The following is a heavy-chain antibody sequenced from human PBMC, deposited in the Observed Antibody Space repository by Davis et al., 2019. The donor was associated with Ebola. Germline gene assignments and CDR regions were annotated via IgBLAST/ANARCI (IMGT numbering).Heavy chain of an antibody. Sequence: ASVKVSCKASGCTFTSYAMHWVRQAPGQRLEWMGWINAGNGNTKYSQKFQGRVTITRDTSASTAYMELSSLRSEDTAVYYCARVRGRITVTTMGMDVWGQGTTVTVSS. D-gene: IGHD4-17*01. J-gene: IGHJ6*02. V-gene: IGHV1-3*01. CDR3: ARVRGRITVTTMGMDV. CDR2: INAGNGNT. CDR1: GCTFTSYA.